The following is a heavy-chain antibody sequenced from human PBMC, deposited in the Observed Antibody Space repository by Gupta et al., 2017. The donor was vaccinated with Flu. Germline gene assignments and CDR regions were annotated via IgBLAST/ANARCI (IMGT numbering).Heavy chain of an antibody. CDR3: ARDFAVNHPYDS. CDR1: GFPFSTYS. CDR2: ISSSSSYI. J-gene: IGHJ4*02. D-gene: IGHD3-16*02. V-gene: IGHV3-21*01. Sequence: EVHLEESGGGLVKPGGSLRLSCAASGFPFSTYSLAWVRQAPGKGLEWVSSISSSSSYIYYADSVKGRFTISRDNADNSLYLQMNSLRAEDTAVYYCARDFAVNHPYDSWGQGTLVTVSS.